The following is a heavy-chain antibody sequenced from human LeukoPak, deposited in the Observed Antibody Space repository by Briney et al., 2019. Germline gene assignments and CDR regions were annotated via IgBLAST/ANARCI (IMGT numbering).Heavy chain of an antibody. CDR2: AFNSGST. D-gene: IGHD4-17*01. CDR1: GGSMNGGLYY. CDR3: ARNATTVNHVYKYFDY. J-gene: IGHJ4*02. V-gene: IGHV4-39*01. Sequence: SETLSLTCSVSGGSMNGGLYYWAWIRQSPGKGLEWIGSAFNSGSTSYNPSLKNRVTISVDTSKNQFSLKLTSVTAADTAVYYCARNATTVNHVYKYFDYWGQGALVTVSS.